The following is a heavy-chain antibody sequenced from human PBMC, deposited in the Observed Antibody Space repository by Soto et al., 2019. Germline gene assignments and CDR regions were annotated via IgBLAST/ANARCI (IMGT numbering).Heavy chain of an antibody. V-gene: IGHV3-23*01. CDR3: AKDTPFYGIFGVVSRKNDAFDI. D-gene: IGHD3-3*01. Sequence: GGSLRLSCAASGFTFSSYAMSWVRQAPGKGLEWVSAISGSGGSTYYADSVKGRFTISRDNSKNTLYLQMNSLRAEDTAVYYCAKDTPFYGIFGVVSRKNDAFDIWGQGTMVTVSS. J-gene: IGHJ3*02. CDR1: GFTFSSYA. CDR2: ISGSGGST.